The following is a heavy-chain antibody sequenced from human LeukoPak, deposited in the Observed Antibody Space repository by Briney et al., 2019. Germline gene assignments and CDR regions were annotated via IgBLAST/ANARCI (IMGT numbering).Heavy chain of an antibody. CDR2: ISAYNGNT. V-gene: IGHV1-18*01. CDR1: GYTFTSYG. J-gene: IGHJ4*02. Sequence: ASVKVSCKASGYTFTSYGISWVRQAPGQGLEWMGWISAYNGNTNYAQKLQGRVTMTTDTSTSTAYMELRSLRSDDTAVYYCARDYCSSTSCLFDYWGQRTLVTVSS. CDR3: ARDYCSSTSCLFDY. D-gene: IGHD2-2*01.